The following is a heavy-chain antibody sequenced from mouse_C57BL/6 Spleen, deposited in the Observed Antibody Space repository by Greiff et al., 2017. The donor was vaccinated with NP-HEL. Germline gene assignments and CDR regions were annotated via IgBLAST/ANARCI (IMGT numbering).Heavy chain of an antibody. CDR3: ARDSPRGFAY. D-gene: IGHD3-2*01. Sequence: EVHLVESGGGLVKPGGSLKLSCAASGFTFSDYGMHWVRQAPEKGLEWVAYISSGSSTIYYADTVKGRFTISRDNAKNTLFLQMTSLRSEDTAMYYCARDSPRGFAYWGQGTLVTVSA. CDR2: ISSGSSTI. J-gene: IGHJ3*01. CDR1: GFTFSDYG. V-gene: IGHV5-17*01.